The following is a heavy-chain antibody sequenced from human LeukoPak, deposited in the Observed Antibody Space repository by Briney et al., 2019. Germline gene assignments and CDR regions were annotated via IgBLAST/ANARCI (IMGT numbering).Heavy chain of an antibody. CDR3: ARVGCSGGSCYSSGGYYFDY. D-gene: IGHD2-15*01. CDR2: IYHSGST. V-gene: IGHV4-30-2*01. J-gene: IGHJ4*02. CDR1: GDSISSGGYY. Sequence: PSQTLSLTCTVSGDSISSGGYYWSWIRQPPGKGLEWIGYIYHSGSTYYNPSLKSRVTISVDRSKNQFSLKLSSVTAADTAVYYCARVGCSGGSCYSSGGYYFDYWGQGTLVTVSS.